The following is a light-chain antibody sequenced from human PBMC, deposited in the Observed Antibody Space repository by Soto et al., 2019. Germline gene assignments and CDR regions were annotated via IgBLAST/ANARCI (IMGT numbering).Light chain of an antibody. J-gene: IGLJ1*01. Sequence: QSVLTQPPSVSGAPGQRVTISCTGSSSNIGAGYDVHWYQQLPGRAPKLLIYGNNNRPSGVPDRFSGSKSGTSASLAITGLQAEDEADYYCQSYDSSLSGPDVFGIGTKLTVL. CDR3: QSYDSSLSGPDV. CDR2: GNN. CDR1: SSNIGAGYD. V-gene: IGLV1-40*01.